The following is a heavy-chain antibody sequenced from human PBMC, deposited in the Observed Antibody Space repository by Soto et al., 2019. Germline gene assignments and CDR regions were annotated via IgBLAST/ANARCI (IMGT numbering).Heavy chain of an antibody. Sequence: EVQLLESGGGLVQPGGSLRLSCAASGVTFSSYAMSWVRQAPGKGLEWVSAISGSGGSTYYADSVKGRFTISRDNSKHTLYLQMNSLRAEDTAVYYCAKGQWLVFAYYYGMDVWGQGTTVTVSS. CDR2: ISGSGGST. J-gene: IGHJ6*02. D-gene: IGHD6-19*01. CDR1: GVTFSSYA. CDR3: AKGQWLVFAYYYGMDV. V-gene: IGHV3-23*01.